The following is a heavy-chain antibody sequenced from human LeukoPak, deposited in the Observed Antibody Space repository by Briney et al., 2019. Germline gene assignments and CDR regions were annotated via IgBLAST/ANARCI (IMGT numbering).Heavy chain of an antibody. CDR1: GGSLSSYY. D-gene: IGHD6-13*01. CDR2: IYNSGSP. CDR3: GRSIAAAVWGMDV. Sequence: PSETLSLTSTVAGGSLSSYYWSWIRPLPGKGLGWIGYIYNSGSPNYNTSLKTRAPLSVDTPRTQLSWKLSSVTVAATAVYSCGRSIAAAVWGMDVWGQGTTVTVS. J-gene: IGHJ6*02. V-gene: IGHV4-59*08.